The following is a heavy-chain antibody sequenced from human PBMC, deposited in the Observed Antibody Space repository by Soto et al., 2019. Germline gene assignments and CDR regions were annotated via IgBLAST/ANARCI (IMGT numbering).Heavy chain of an antibody. CDR1: GFSLSGYA. V-gene: IGHV3-30-3*01. J-gene: IGHJ4*02. Sequence: QAQLVEAGGGVVQPGGSLRLSCAASGFSLSGYALHWVRQAPGKGLQWVGMISHDAINKHYGDSVKGRFTISRDNDKNILYLQMNSLRAEDTAVYNCAKDPSPYSSGWFGGGERDDSWGQGTLVTVSS. CDR2: ISHDAINK. CDR3: AKDPSPYSSGWFGGGERDDS. D-gene: IGHD6-19*01.